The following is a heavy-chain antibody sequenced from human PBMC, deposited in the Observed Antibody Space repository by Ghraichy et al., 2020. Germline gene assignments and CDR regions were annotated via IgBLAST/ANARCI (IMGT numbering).Heavy chain of an antibody. CDR3: VKDRDSSGYHYFDY. J-gene: IGHJ4*02. CDR2: ITRNGGRR. CDR1: GFTFDGYA. D-gene: IGHD3-22*01. Sequence: GGSLRLSCAASGFTFDGYAMHWVRQAPGKGLEWVSLITRNGGRRNYADSVRGRFTISRDNSKHSLYLQMNSLRVEDTALYYCVKDRDSSGYHYFDYWGQGTLVTVSS. V-gene: IGHV3-43D*04.